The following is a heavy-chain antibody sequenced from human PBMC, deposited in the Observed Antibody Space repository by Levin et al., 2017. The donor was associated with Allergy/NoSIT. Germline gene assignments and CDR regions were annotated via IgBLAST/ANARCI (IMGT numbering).Heavy chain of an antibody. CDR3: ALAGYGDYVGYFDS. D-gene: IGHD4-17*01. V-gene: IGHV1-2*02. CDR1: GHILPDYY. CDR2: INPNSGGT. J-gene: IGHJ4*02. Sequence: ASVKVSCKASGHILPDYYMHWVRQAPGQGLEWMGWINPNSGGTNSAQKFQGRVTMTKDTSINTAYMELTMVRSDDTAVYFCALAGYGDYVGYFDSWGQGSLVSVST.